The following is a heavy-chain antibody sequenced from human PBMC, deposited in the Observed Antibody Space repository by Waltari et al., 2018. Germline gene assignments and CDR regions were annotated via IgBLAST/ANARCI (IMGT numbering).Heavy chain of an antibody. D-gene: IGHD4-17*01. CDR1: GGSISSGTYY. J-gene: IGHJ3*02. CDR2: IYTSGSI. Sequence: QVQLQESGPGLVKPSQTLSLTCTVSGGSISSGTYYWSWIRQPAGKGLEWIGYIYTSGSINYNPSLKSRVTISVDTSKNQFSLKLSSVTAADTAVYYCARAAVDGDYQTEAFDIWGQGTMITVSS. V-gene: IGHV4-61*09. CDR3: ARAAVDGDYQTEAFDI.